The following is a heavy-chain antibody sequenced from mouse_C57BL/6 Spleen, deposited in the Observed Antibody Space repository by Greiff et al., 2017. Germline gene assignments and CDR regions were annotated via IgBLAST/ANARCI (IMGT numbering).Heavy chain of an antibody. D-gene: IGHD2-4*01. V-gene: IGHV5-4*01. J-gene: IGHJ4*01. CDR2: ISDGGSYT. Sequence: EVKLVESGGGLVKPGGSLKLSCAASGFTFSSYAMSWVRQTPEKRLEWVATISDGGSYTYYPDNVKGRFTISRDNAKNNLYLQMSHLKSEDTAMYYCARDRDDYYYYPYYAMDYWGQGTSVTVSS. CDR1: GFTFSSYA. CDR3: ARDRDDYYYYPYYAMDY.